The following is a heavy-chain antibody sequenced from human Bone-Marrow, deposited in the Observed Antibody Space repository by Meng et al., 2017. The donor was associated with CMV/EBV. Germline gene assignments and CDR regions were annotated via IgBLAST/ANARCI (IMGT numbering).Heavy chain of an antibody. D-gene: IGHD3-3*01. V-gene: IGHV1-18*01. CDR1: GYTFTSYG. CDR3: ARDPPYYDFWSGPILPGYGMDV. CDR2: ISAYNGNT. J-gene: IGHJ6*02. Sequence: ASVKVSCKASGYTFTSYGISWVRQAPGQGLEWMGWISAYNGNTNYAQKLQGRVTMTTDTSTSTAYMELRSLRSDDTAVYYCARDPPYYDFWSGPILPGYGMDVWDQGTTVTFSS.